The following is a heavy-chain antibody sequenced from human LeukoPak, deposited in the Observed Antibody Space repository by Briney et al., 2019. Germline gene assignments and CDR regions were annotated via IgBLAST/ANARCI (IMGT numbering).Heavy chain of an antibody. CDR2: INPNSGIT. V-gene: IGHV1-8*02. CDR1: GYTFTSYD. CDR3: ASRTFLT. D-gene: IGHD1/OR15-1a*01. J-gene: IGHJ5*02. Sequence: ASVKVSCKASGYTFTSYDINWVRQATGQGLEWMGWINPNSGITGYAEKFQGRVTLTRDTSTETAFMELSSLRSDDTAIYYCASRTFLTWGQGTLVTVSS.